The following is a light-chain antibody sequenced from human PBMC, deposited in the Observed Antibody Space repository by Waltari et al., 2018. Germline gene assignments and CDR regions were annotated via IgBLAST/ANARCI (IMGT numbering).Light chain of an antibody. J-gene: IGKJ1*01. CDR3: QQYYYWWT. CDR2: GTS. V-gene: IGKV3-15*01. CDR1: ERVFGN. Sequence: EIVMTPSPATLSVSPGERATLACRASERVFGNIAWYQQKPGQAPRLLIHGTSTRATGVPARFGGSGSGTEFTLTISSLQSEDFAIYYCQQYYYWWTFGQGTKVEIK.